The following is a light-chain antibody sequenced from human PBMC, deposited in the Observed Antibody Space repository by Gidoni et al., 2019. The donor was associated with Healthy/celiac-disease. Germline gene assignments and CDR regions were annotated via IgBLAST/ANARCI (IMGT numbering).Light chain of an antibody. CDR3: QSYDSSLSRYV. V-gene: IGLV1-40*01. Sequence: QSVLTQPPSVSGAPGQRVTISCTGSSSNIGAGYDVPWYQQLPGTAPKLLIYGNSNRPSGVPDRFSGSKSGTSASLAITGLQAEDEADYYCQSYDSSLSRYVFGTGTKVTVL. J-gene: IGLJ1*01. CDR1: SSNIGAGYD. CDR2: GNS.